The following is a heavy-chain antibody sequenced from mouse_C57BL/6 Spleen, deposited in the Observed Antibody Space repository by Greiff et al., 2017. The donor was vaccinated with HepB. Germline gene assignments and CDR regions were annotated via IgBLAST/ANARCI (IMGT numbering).Heavy chain of an antibody. CDR2: ISDGGSYT. J-gene: IGHJ4*01. CDR3: ARDLYYEYDGTDYYAMDY. Sequence: EVQVVESGGGLVKPGGSLKLSCAASGFTFSSYAMSWVRQTPEKRLEWVATISDGGSYTYYPDNVKGRFTISRDNAKNNLYLQMSHLKSEDTAMYYCARDLYYEYDGTDYYAMDYWGQGTSVTVSS. V-gene: IGHV5-4*01. D-gene: IGHD2-4*01. CDR1: GFTFSSYA.